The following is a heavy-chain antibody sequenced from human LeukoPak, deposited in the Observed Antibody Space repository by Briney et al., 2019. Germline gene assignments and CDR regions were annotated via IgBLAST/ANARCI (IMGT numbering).Heavy chain of an antibody. CDR2: INPNSGGT. CDR1: GYTFTGYY. CDR3: ARDSYGDYNNWFDP. J-gene: IGHJ5*02. Sequence: GASVKVSCKASGYTFTGYYMHWGRQAPGQGLEWMGWINPNSGGTNYAQKFQGRVTMTRATSISTAYMELSRLRSDDTAVYYCARDSYGDYNNWFDPWGQGTLVTVSS. D-gene: IGHD4-17*01. V-gene: IGHV1-2*02.